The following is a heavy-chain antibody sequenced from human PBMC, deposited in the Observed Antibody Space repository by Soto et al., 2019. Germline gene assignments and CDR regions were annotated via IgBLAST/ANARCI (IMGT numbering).Heavy chain of an antibody. CDR3: ARPGWSSSGYYYYYGMDV. CDR2: IDPSDSYT. J-gene: IGHJ6*02. Sequence: GESLKISCNGSGYSFTSYWISWVRQMPGKGLEWMGRIDPSDSYTNYSPSFQGHVTISADKSISTAYLQWSSLKASDTAMYYCARPGWSSSGYYYYYGMDVWGQGTTVTVSS. D-gene: IGHD6-6*01. CDR1: GYSFTSYW. V-gene: IGHV5-10-1*01.